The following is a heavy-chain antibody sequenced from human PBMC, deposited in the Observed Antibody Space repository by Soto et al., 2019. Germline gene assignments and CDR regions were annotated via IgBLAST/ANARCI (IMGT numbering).Heavy chain of an antibody. CDR2: VNPILAMS. CDR1: GDTFSFYT. D-gene: IGHD3-10*01. V-gene: IGHV1-69*02. Sequence: QVQLVQSGAEVKKPGSSVKVSCKASGDTFSFYTLNWIRQAPGQGFEWVGRVNPILAMSSSAHKFQGRVSTFADKSTRTAYMELRSLRSDDTAVYYCATSYGSGSSPFAYWGQGTLVTVSS. J-gene: IGHJ4*02. CDR3: ATSYGSGSSPFAY.